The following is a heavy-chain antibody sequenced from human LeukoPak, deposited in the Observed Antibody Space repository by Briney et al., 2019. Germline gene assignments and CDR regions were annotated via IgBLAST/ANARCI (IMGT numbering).Heavy chain of an antibody. V-gene: IGHV4-34*01. Sequence: SETLSLTCAVYGGSFSGYYWSWIRQPPGKGLEWIGEINHSGSTNYNPSLKSRVTISVDTSKNQFSLKLSSVTAADTAVYYCATPLWFGELLPPPFFDYWGQGTLVTVSS. CDR2: INHSGST. CDR1: GGSFSGYY. CDR3: ATPLWFGELLPPPFFDY. J-gene: IGHJ4*02. D-gene: IGHD3-10*01.